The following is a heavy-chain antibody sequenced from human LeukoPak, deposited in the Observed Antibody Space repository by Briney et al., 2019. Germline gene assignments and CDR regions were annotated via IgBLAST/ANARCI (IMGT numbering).Heavy chain of an antibody. D-gene: IGHD2-15*01. Sequence: ASVKVSCKASGYTFTSYDINWVRQATGQGFEWMGWMNPNSGNTGYAQKFQGRVTMTRNTSISTAYMELSSLRSEDTAVYYCARGGYCSGGSCYYVTPGYWGQGTLVTVSS. CDR3: ARGGYCSGGSCYYVTPGY. CDR2: MNPNSGNT. CDR1: GYTFTSYD. V-gene: IGHV1-8*01. J-gene: IGHJ4*02.